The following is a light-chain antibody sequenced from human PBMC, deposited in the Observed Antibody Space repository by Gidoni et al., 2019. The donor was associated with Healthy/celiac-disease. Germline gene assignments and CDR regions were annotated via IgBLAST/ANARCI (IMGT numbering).Light chain of an antibody. Sequence: SYELTQPPSVSVSPGQTASITCSGDTLGDKYACWYQQKPGQSPVLVIYQDSKRPSGIPERFSGANSGNTATLTISGTQAMDEADHYCQAWDSSTASVVFGGGTKLTVL. V-gene: IGLV3-1*01. CDR1: TLGDKY. CDR2: QDS. J-gene: IGLJ2*01. CDR3: QAWDSSTASVV.